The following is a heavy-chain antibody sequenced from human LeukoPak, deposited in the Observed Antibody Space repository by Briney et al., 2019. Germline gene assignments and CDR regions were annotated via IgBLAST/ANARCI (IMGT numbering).Heavy chain of an antibody. CDR1: GGSISSGDYY. J-gene: IGHJ4*02. D-gene: IGHD3-3*01. Sequence: SETLSLTCTVSGGSISSGDYYWSWIRQPPGKGLEWIGYIYYSGSTYYNPSLKSRVTISVDTSKNQFSLRLSSVTAADTAVYYCASHIRPTPYYDFWSGYLRGFDYWGQVTLVTVSS. CDR3: ASHIRPTPYYDFWSGYLRGFDY. V-gene: IGHV4-30-4*01. CDR2: IYYSGST.